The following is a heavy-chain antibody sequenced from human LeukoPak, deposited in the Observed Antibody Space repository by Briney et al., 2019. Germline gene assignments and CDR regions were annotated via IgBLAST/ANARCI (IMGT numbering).Heavy chain of an antibody. J-gene: IGHJ5*01. Sequence: GVSLRLSCAASGFTFSGYWMSWVRQAPGKGLEWVANIKEDGSEKYYVDSVKGRFTISRDNTKNSLYLQMNSLRAEDTAIYYCAREFSWGQGTLVTVSS. CDR1: GFTFSGYW. V-gene: IGHV3-7*01. CDR3: AREFS. CDR2: IKEDGSEK.